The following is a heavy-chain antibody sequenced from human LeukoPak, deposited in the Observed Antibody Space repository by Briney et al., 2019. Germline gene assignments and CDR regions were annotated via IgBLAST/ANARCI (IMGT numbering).Heavy chain of an antibody. CDR3: ARDRLGYCSGGSCQMA. V-gene: IGHV4-30-4*01. Sequence: SQTLSLTCTVSAGSISSGDYYWSWIRQPPGKGLEWIGYIYYSGSTYYNPSLKSRVTISVDTSKNQFSLKLSSVTAADTAVYYCARDRLGYCSGGSCQMAWGQGTLVTVSS. D-gene: IGHD2-15*01. CDR2: IYYSGST. CDR1: AGSISSGDYY. J-gene: IGHJ5*02.